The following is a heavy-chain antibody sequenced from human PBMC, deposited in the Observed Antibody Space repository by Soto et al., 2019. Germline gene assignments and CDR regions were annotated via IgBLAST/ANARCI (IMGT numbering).Heavy chain of an antibody. D-gene: IGHD2-15*01. CDR2: MNPNSGNT. CDR3: ASGYCSGGSCYYLGFDS. Sequence: ASVKVSCKASGYTFTSYDINWVRQATGQGLEWMGWMNPNSGNTGYAQKFQGRVTMTRNTSISTAYMELSSLRSEDTAVYYCASGYCSGGSCYYLGFDSWGQGTLVTVSS. J-gene: IGHJ5*01. CDR1: GYTFTSYD. V-gene: IGHV1-8*01.